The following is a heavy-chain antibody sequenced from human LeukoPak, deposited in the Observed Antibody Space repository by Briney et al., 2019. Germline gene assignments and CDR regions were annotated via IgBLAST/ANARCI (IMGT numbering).Heavy chain of an antibody. CDR3: AKEGATAGKMRFHFDY. V-gene: IGHV3-30*18. CDR2: LSSGGSHE. D-gene: IGHD6-13*01. CDR1: GFTFSDYG. J-gene: IGHJ4*02. Sequence: PGTSLRLSCAASGFTFSDYGMHWVRQAPGKGLEWVAVLSSGGSHEYFADSVKGRFTISRDNSKNTLSLQMSSLRPEDTAVYYCAKEGATAGKMRFHFDYWGQGTLVTVSS.